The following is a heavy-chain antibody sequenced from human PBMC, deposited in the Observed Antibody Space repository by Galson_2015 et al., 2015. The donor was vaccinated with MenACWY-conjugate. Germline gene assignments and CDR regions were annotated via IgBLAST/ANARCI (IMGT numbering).Heavy chain of an antibody. CDR1: GFTFSSYW. Sequence: SLRLSCAASGFTFSSYWMHWVRQAPGKGLVWVSRINSDGRSTTYAGSVKGRFTISRDNAKNTLYLQMNSLRAEDTAVYYCARGQDYGGNSPLVGFDYWGQGTLVTVSS. CDR2: INSDGRST. D-gene: IGHD4-23*01. V-gene: IGHV3-74*03. J-gene: IGHJ4*02. CDR3: ARGQDYGGNSPLVGFDY.